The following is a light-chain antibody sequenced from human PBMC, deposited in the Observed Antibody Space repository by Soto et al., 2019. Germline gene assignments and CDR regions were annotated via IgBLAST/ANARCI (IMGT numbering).Light chain of an antibody. V-gene: IGLV2-8*01. CDR2: EVS. CDR1: SSDVGAYNY. CDR3: CSYVGSNNFV. Sequence: QSALTQPPSASGSPGQSVTISCTGTSSDVGAYNYVSWYQQHPGKAPKLMIYEVSKRPSGVPDRFSGSKSGNTASLTVSGLQAEDEAKYYCCSYVGSNNFVFGTGTKLTVL. J-gene: IGLJ1*01.